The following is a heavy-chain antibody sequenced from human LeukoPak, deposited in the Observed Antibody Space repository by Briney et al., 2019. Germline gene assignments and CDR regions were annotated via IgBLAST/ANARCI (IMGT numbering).Heavy chain of an antibody. CDR1: GYTFTSYA. CDR3: ARAVTYYYGSGSYYSPYYFDY. Sequence: ASVKVSCKASGYTFTSYAMHWVRQAPGQRLEWMGWINAGNGNTKYSQKFQGRVTITRDTSASTAYMELSSLRSEDTAVYYCARAVTYYYGSGSYYSPYYFDYWGQGTLVTVS. D-gene: IGHD3-10*01. V-gene: IGHV1-3*01. CDR2: INAGNGNT. J-gene: IGHJ4*02.